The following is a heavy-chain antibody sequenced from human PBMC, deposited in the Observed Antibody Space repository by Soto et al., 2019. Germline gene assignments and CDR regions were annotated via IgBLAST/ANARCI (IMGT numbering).Heavy chain of an antibody. J-gene: IGHJ4*02. Sequence: SETLSLTCTVSGGSISSRNYFWGWIRQPPGKGLEWIISHYYSGTTNYNPSLHSRATISVDTSKKQFSLRLKSVTAADTAISYCAGRRSRGGRIPNWGQGTLVTVYS. CDR2: HYYSGTT. CDR1: GGSISSRNYF. D-gene: IGHD2-21*01. CDR3: AGRRSRGGRIPN. V-gene: IGHV4-39*01.